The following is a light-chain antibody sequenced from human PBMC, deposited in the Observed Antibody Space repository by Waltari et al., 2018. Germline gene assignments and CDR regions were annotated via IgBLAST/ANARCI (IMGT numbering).Light chain of an antibody. V-gene: IGKV3-20*01. J-gene: IGKJ2*01. CDR3: QQYGSSVMYT. Sequence: EVVLTQSPGTLSLSPGERATLSCRASQRLIKRYVAWYHQKPGQAPTLLIYGASNRAAGIPDRFSGSGSETDFTLTISRLEPEDFGVYYCQQYGSSVMYTFDQGTRLEIK. CDR2: GAS. CDR1: QRLIKRY.